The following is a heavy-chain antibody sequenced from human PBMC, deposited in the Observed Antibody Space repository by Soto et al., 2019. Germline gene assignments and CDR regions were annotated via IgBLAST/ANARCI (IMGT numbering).Heavy chain of an antibody. Sequence: QVQLVESGGGVVQPGRSLRLSCAASGFTFSNYGMHWVRQAPGKGLDWVSVLSYDGTDKYYADSVKGRFTISRDNSENTLYLQMNSLRAEDTAVYYCAKDKDYYYYCMDVWGQGTTVTVSS. V-gene: IGHV3-30*18. CDR3: AKDKDYYYYCMDV. J-gene: IGHJ6*02. CDR1: GFTFSNYG. CDR2: LSYDGTDK.